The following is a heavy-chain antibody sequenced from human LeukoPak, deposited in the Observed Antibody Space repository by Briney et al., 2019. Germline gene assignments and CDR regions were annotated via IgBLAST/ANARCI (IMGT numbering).Heavy chain of an antibody. CDR3: ATGRTKKY. CDR1: GFTFSSYG. Sequence: PGRSLRLSCAASGFTFSSYGMHWVRQAPGERPEWVANIKEDGSEKYYVDSVKGRFTISRDNAKNSLYLQMNSLRAEDTAVYYCATGRTKKYWGQGTLVTVSS. CDR2: IKEDGSEK. D-gene: IGHD2-8*01. V-gene: IGHV3-7*01. J-gene: IGHJ4*02.